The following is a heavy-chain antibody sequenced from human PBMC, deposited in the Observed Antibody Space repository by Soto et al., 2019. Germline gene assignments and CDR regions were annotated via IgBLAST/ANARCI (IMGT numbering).Heavy chain of an antibody. V-gene: IGHV3-48*02. J-gene: IGHJ4*02. Sequence: HPWGSLRLSCSASGVNFSLDTMNCVRQAPGRGLEWVSYIIGPGSTIYYADSVKGRFAISRDNARSSVYLQMDSLRDEDTAVYYCTTETALGAYYHPPFDYWGQGALVTVSS. CDR3: TTETALGAYYHPPFDY. CDR1: GVNFSLDT. D-gene: IGHD3-10*01. CDR2: IIGPGSTI.